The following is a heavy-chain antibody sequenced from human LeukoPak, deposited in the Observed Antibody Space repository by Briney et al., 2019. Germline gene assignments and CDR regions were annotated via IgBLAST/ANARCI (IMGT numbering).Heavy chain of an antibody. D-gene: IGHD4-17*01. CDR2: INPNSGST. CDR3: ATSYGPSNYFDY. V-gene: IGHV1-46*01. Sequence: ASVKVSCKASGYTFTSYYMHWVRQAPGQGLEWMGIINPNSGSTNYAQKFQGRVTMTRDMSTSTVYMELSSLRSEDTAVYYCATSYGPSNYFDYWGQGTLVTVSS. J-gene: IGHJ4*02. CDR1: GYTFTSYY.